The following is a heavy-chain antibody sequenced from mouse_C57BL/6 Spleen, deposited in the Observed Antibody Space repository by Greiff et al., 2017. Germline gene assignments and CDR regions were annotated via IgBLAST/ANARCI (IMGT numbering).Heavy chain of an antibody. CDR1: GYSFTDYN. J-gene: IGHJ4*01. CDR2: IYPRDGST. D-gene: IGHD1-3*01. Sequence: QVQLQQSGPELVKPGASVKISCKASGYSFTDYNMNWVKQRPGQGLEWIGWIYPRDGSTKYNEKFKGKATLTVDTSSSTAYMELHSLTSEDSAVYFCARDNYEGDYAMDYWGQGTSVTVSS. CDR3: ARDNYEGDYAMDY. V-gene: IGHV1-85*01.